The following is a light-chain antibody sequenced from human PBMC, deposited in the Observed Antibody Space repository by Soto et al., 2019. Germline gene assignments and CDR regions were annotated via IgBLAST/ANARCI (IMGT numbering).Light chain of an antibody. CDR3: QSYDNSLSGVV. J-gene: IGLJ2*01. V-gene: IGLV1-40*01. Sequence: ELTQPPSVSGAPGQRVTVSCTGSNSNIGTGYDVHWYQQVPGTAPKLLIYDNTNRPSGVPDRFSGSKSGTSASLAITGLQVEDEADYYCQSYDNSLSGVVFGGGTQLTVL. CDR1: NSNIGTGYD. CDR2: DNT.